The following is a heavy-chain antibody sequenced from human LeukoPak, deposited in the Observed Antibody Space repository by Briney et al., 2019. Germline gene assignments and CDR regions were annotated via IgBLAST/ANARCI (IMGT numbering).Heavy chain of an antibody. CDR2: IYYSGST. CDR1: GGSISSSSYY. CDR3: ASRRGIVATVGYFDY. D-gene: IGHD5-12*01. J-gene: IGHJ4*02. Sequence: PSETLSLTCTVSGGSISSSSYYWGWIRQPPGKGLEWIGSIYYSGSTYYNPSLKSRVTISVDTSKNQFSLKLSSVTAADTAVYYCASRRGIVATVGYFDYWGQGTLVTVSS. V-gene: IGHV4-39*01.